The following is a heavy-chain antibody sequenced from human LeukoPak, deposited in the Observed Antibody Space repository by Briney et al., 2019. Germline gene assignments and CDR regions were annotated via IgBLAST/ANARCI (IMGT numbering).Heavy chain of an antibody. CDR3: ARVSIAVAGTEGFDY. J-gene: IGHJ4*02. CDR2: IYHSGRT. V-gene: IGHV4-38-2*02. D-gene: IGHD6-19*01. CDR1: GYSISSGYY. Sequence: SETLSLTCTVSGYSISSGYYWGWIRQPPGKGLEWIGSIYHSGRTFYNPSLKSRVTISVDTSKNQFSLKLSSVTAADTAVYYCARVSIAVAGTEGFDYWGQGTLVTVSS.